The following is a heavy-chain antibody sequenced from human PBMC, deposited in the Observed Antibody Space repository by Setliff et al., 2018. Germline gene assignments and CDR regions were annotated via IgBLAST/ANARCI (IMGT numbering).Heavy chain of an antibody. D-gene: IGHD6-6*01. CDR2: INQRESAK. CDR3: AKDPKYRGVWPHPAYFDY. V-gene: IGHV3-7*01. Sequence: GGSLRLSCSASGFIFNNFWMSWVRQAPGKGLEWVANINQRESAKLYVDSVKGRFTISRDNSKNTVYLQVNSLRGEDTAVYHCAKDPKYRGVWPHPAYFDYWGQGALVTVSS. CDR1: GFIFNNFW. J-gene: IGHJ4*02.